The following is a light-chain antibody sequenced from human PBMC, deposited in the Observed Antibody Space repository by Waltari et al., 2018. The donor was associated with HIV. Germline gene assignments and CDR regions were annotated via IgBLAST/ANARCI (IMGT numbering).Light chain of an antibody. CDR1: SSDIGNYNL. V-gene: IGLV2-23*01. J-gene: IGLJ2*01. CDR3: CSYGGSSNWL. Sequence: QSALTQPSSVSGSPGQSTTLSCTGTSSDIGNYNLVSWYQQHPGKAPKLIIYEGIKRPSGVSNRISGSKSANTASLTISGLQAEDEADYYCCSYGGSSNWLFGGGTKLTVL. CDR2: EGI.